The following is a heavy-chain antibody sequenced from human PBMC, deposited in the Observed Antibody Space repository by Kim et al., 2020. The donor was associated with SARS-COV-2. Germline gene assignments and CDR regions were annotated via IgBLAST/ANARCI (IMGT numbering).Heavy chain of an antibody. CDR3: AKALRKTGSYYSLFDS. J-gene: IGHJ4*02. V-gene: IGHV3-9*01. D-gene: IGHD2-15*01. Sequence: VKGRFTTSRDNVKNALYLQLNSLKTEDTTVYYCAKALRKTGSYYSLFDSWGQGTLVTVSS.